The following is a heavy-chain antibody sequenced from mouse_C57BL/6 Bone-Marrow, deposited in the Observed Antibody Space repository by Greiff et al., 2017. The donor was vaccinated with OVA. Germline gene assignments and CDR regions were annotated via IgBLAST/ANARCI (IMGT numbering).Heavy chain of an antibody. D-gene: IGHD1-1*01. Sequence: VQLQQPGAELVRPGSSVKLSCKASGYTFTSYWMHWVKQRPIQGLEWIGNIDPSDSETHYNQKFKDKATLTVDKSSSTAYMQLSSLTSEDSAVYYCARAYYYGSSYGTWFAYWGQGTLVTVSA. V-gene: IGHV1-52*01. CDR1: GYTFTSYW. CDR2: IDPSDSET. J-gene: IGHJ3*01. CDR3: ARAYYYGSSYGTWFAY.